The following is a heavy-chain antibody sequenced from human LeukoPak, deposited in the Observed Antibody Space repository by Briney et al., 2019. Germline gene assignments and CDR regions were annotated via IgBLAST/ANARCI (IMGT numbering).Heavy chain of an antibody. J-gene: IGHJ4*02. CDR3: ARTVDTAMVWNSDY. CDR1: GYRFTNYW. CDR2: IYPGDSDT. D-gene: IGHD5-18*01. Sequence: HGESLKISCKGSGYRFTNYWIGWVRQMPGKGLEWMGIIYPGDSDTRYSPSFQGQVTISADKSISTAYLQWSSLKASDTAMYYCARTVDTAMVWNSDYWGQGTLVTVSS. V-gene: IGHV5-51*01.